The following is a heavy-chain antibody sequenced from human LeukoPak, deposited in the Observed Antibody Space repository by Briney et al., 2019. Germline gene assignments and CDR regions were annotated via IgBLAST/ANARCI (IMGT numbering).Heavy chain of an antibody. CDR2: IYRDDDK. Sequence: SGPTLVKPTQTLTLTCTFSGFSLSTNRVGVGWIRQPPGKALEWLALIYRDDDKRYSPSLKSRLTITKDTSKNQVVLTMTNMDPVDTATYYCAHRGAYSGSGSYSPSWYDPWGQGILVTVSS. J-gene: IGHJ5*02. D-gene: IGHD3-10*01. CDR1: GFSLSTNRVG. CDR3: AHRGAYSGSGSYSPSWYDP. V-gene: IGHV2-5*02.